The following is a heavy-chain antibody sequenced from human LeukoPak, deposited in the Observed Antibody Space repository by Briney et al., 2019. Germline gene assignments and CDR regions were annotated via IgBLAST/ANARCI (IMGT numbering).Heavy chain of an antibody. CDR2: FCYSGST. Sequence: SETLSLTCTVSGGSISRFYWSWIWQPPGKGLEWIGYFCYSGSTNYNPTLKSRVTTSVDTSKNQFSLRLSSVTAADTAVYYCARHRELDQPGLESRGQGIPVTVSS. V-gene: IGHV4-59*08. CDR3: ARHRELDQPGLES. CDR1: GGSISRFY. D-gene: IGHD1/OR15-1a*01. J-gene: IGHJ4*02.